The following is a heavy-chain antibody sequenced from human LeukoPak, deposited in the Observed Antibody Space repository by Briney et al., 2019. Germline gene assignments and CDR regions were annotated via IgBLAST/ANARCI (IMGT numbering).Heavy chain of an antibody. CDR3: ARGRLLPNY. CDR2: IYHSGST. J-gene: IGHJ4*02. D-gene: IGHD2-15*01. Sequence: SETLSLTCAVSGGSINSGGYSWSWIRQPPGKGLEWIGYIYHSGSTYYNPSLKSRVTISVDRSKNQFSLKLSSVTAADTAVYYCARGRLLPNYWGEETLVTVSS. CDR1: GGSINSGGYS. V-gene: IGHV4-30-2*01.